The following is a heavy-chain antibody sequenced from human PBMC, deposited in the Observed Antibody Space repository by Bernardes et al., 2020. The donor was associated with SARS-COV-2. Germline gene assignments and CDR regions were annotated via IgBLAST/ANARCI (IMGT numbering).Heavy chain of an antibody. D-gene: IGHD5-12*01. CDR2: IYYSGST. V-gene: IGHV4-59*01. J-gene: IGHJ6*02. Sequence: SEPLSLTCTVSGGSIRSYYWSWIRQPPGKGLEWIGYIYYSGSTNYNPSLKSRVTISVDTSKNQFSLKLSSVTAADTAVYYCARDRGYSGLYYYYGMDVWGQGTTVTVSS. CDR3: ARDRGYSGLYYYYGMDV. CDR1: GGSIRSYY.